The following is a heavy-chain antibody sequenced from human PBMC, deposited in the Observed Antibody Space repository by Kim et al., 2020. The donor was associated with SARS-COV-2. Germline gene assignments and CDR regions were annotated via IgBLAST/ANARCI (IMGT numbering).Heavy chain of an antibody. Sequence: GGSLRLSCAASGFTFSSYSMNWVRQAPGKGLEWVSSISSSSSYIYYADSVKGRFTISRDNAKNSLYLQMNSLRAEDTAVYYCARDFASSSWTRIIDYWGQGTLVTVSS. CDR2: ISSSSSYI. J-gene: IGHJ4*02. D-gene: IGHD6-13*01. CDR1: GFTFSSYS. V-gene: IGHV3-21*01. CDR3: ARDFASSSWTRIIDY.